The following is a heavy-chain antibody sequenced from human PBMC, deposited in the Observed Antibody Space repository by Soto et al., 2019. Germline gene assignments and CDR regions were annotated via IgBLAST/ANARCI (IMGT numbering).Heavy chain of an antibody. D-gene: IGHD6-19*01. Sequence: QVQLQESGPGLVKPSQTLSLTCTVSGGSISSGGYYWSWIRQHPGKGLAWIGYIYYSGSTYYNPSLKSRVTIAVDTSKNQFSLKLSSVTAADTAVYYCARDRAVAGGENWFDPWGQGTLVTVSS. V-gene: IGHV4-31*03. CDR2: IYYSGST. CDR3: ARDRAVAGGENWFDP. CDR1: GGSISSGGYY. J-gene: IGHJ5*02.